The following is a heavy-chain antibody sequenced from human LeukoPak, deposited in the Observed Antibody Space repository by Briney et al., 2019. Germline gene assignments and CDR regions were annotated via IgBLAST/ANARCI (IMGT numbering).Heavy chain of an antibody. CDR1: GFTLSNHW. CDR3: AKDVYYDSSGPTTNFDY. J-gene: IGHJ4*02. CDR2: VNRDGSET. V-gene: IGHV3-7*03. D-gene: IGHD3-22*01. Sequence: GGSLRLSCAASGFTLSNHWMTWVRQVPGRGPEWVANVNRDGSETYYLDSVKGRFTISKDNAKNSLYLQMNSLRAEDTAVYYCAKDVYYDSSGPTTNFDYWGQGTLVTVSS.